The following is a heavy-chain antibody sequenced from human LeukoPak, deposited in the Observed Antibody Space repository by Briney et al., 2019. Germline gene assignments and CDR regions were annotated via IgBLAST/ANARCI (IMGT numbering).Heavy chain of an antibody. CDR1: GGTFCSYA. V-gene: IGHV1-69*04. D-gene: IGHD1-1*01. CDR2: IIPILGIA. J-gene: IGHJ3*02. CDR3: ARDGSAFDI. Sequence: XXSCKASGGTFCSYAISWVRQAPGQGLEWMGRIIPILGIANYAQKFQGRVTITADKSTSTAYMELSSLRSEDTAVYYCARDGSAFDIWGQGTMVTVSS.